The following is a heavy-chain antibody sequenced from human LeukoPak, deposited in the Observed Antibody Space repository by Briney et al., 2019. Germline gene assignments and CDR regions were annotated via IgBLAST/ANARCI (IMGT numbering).Heavy chain of an antibody. Sequence: PSETLSLTCAVYGGSFSGYYWSWIRQPPGKGLEWIGEINHSGSTNYNPSLKSRVTISVDTSKNQYSLKLSSVTAADTAVYYCARGTMTTVTYYFDYWGQGTLVSVSS. CDR2: INHSGST. D-gene: IGHD4-17*01. V-gene: IGHV4-34*01. CDR1: GGSFSGYY. CDR3: ARGTMTTVTYYFDY. J-gene: IGHJ4*02.